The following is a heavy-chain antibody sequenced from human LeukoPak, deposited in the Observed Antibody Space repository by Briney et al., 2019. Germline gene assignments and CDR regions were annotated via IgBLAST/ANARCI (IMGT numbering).Heavy chain of an antibody. CDR2: IYYSGST. CDR3: AKRGSGGNPTDGAFDI. J-gene: IGHJ3*02. CDR1: GGSISSGDYY. V-gene: IGHV4-30-4*01. Sequence: SETLSLTCTVSGGSISSGDYYWSWIRQPPGKGLEWIGFIYYSGSTYYNPSLKSRATISVDTSKNQFSLKLSSVTAADTAVYYCAKRGSGGNPTDGAFDIWGLGTLVTVFS. D-gene: IGHD4-23*01.